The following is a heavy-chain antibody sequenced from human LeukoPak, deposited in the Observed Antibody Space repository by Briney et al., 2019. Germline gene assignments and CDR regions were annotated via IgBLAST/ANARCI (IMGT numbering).Heavy chain of an antibody. Sequence: PGGSLRLSCGASGFTFSSYEMNWVRQAPGKGLEWVSYISSSGTTIYYAESVKGRFTISRDNAKNSLYLQMNSLRAEDTAMYYCAKRGYCSRGSCPSNPFNVWGQGTMVTVSS. CDR3: AKRGYCSRGSCPSNPFNV. CDR1: GFTFSSYE. J-gene: IGHJ3*01. V-gene: IGHV3-48*03. CDR2: ISSSGTTI. D-gene: IGHD2-15*01.